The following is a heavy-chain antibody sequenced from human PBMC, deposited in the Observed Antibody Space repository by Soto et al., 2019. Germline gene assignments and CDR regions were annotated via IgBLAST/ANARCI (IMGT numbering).Heavy chain of an antibody. Sequence: QVQLQESGPGLVKPSETLSLTCTVSGGSVSSGSYYWSWIRQPPGKGLEWIGYIYYSGSTNYNPSRKRRLTISVPTSTTPFSLKLSSVTAADRAVYSCARDHTRMAPGYYYYYGMDVWGQGTTVTVSS. D-gene: IGHD5-12*01. J-gene: IGHJ6*02. CDR1: GGSVSSGSYY. CDR3: ARDHTRMAPGYYYYYGMDV. CDR2: IYYSGST. V-gene: IGHV4-61*01.